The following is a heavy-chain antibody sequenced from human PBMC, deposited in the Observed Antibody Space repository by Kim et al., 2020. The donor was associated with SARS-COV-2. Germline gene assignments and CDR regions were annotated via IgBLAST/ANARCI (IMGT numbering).Heavy chain of an antibody. CDR2: ISGSGGST. CDR3: AKDLKPEVLRYPYYYYMDV. CDR1: GFTFSSYA. D-gene: IGHD3-9*01. V-gene: IGHV3-23*01. Sequence: GGSLRLSCAASGFTFSSYAMSWVRQAPGKGLEWVSAISGSGGSTYYADSVKGRFTISRDNSKNTLYLQMNSLRAEDTAVYYCAKDLKPEVLRYPYYYYMDVWGKGTTVTVSS. J-gene: IGHJ6*03.